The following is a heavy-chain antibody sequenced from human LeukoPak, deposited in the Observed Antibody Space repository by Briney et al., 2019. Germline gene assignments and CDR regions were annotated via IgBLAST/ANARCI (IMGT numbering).Heavy chain of an antibody. D-gene: IGHD3-9*01. CDR1: GFTFSSYA. J-gene: IGHJ4*02. CDR3: AKDYKNDWLYYFDY. CDR2: ISGSGGST. Sequence: GGSLRLSCAASGFTFSSYAMSWVRQAPGKGLKWVSAISGSGGSTYYADSVKGRFTISRDNSKNTLYLQMNSLRTEDTAVYYCAKDYKNDWLYYFDYWGQGTLVTVSS. V-gene: IGHV3-23*01.